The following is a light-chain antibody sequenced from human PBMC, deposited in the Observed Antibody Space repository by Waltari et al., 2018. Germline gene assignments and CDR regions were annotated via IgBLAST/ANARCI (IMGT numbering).Light chain of an antibody. V-gene: IGKV1-39*01. CDR1: QSISSY. Sequence: DIQMTQSPSLTSASVAVRVTITCRASQSISSYLNWHQQKPGKAPKLLIYAASSLQSGVPSRFSGSGSATDFPLTSSRLQPEDFATYYCQQSYSTPQTFGQGTKVEIK. CDR2: AAS. CDR3: QQSYSTPQT. J-gene: IGKJ1*01.